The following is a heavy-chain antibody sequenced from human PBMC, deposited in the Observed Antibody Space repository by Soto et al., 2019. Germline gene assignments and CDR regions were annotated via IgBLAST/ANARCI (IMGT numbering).Heavy chain of an antibody. D-gene: IGHD1-26*01. CDR3: APGEWELLGGAFDI. J-gene: IGHJ3*02. V-gene: IGHV1-2*02. CDR1: GYTFTGYY. CDR2: INLNSGGT. Sequence: ASVKVSCKASGYTFTGYYMHWVRQAPGQGLEWMGWINLNSGGTNYAQKFQGRVTMTRDTSISTAYMELSRLRSDDTAVYYCAPGEWELLGGAFDIWGQGTMVTVSS.